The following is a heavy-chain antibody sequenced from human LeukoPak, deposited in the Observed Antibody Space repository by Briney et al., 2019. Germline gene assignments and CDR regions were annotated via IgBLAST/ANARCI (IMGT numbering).Heavy chain of an antibody. V-gene: IGHV3-13*01. Sequence: PGGSLRLSCAASGFTFRSYDMHWVRQATGKGLEWVSGIGTAGEIYYPGSVKGRFTISRDNAKTSLYLQMNSLRAEDTAVYYCARDLSGVTGYTYGRGIDYWGQGTLVTVSS. CDR2: IGTAGEI. J-gene: IGHJ4*02. CDR3: ARDLSGVTGYTYGRGIDY. D-gene: IGHD5-18*01. CDR1: GFTFRSYD.